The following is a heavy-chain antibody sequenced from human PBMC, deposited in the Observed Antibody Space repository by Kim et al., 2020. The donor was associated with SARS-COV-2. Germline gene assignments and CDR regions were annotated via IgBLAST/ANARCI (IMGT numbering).Heavy chain of an antibody. V-gene: IGHV3-30-3*02. Sequence: ADCVKGRFTISRDISERTLFLQMNSLRVDDTAVYYCAKAFTGPTSETGLDRWGQGTLVTVSS. CDR3: AKAFTGPTSETGLDR. J-gene: IGHJ5*02. D-gene: IGHD4-17*01.